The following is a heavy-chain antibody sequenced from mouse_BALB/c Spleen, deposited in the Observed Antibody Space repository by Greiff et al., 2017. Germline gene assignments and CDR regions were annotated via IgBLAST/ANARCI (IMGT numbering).Heavy chain of an antibody. CDR2: IDPYNGGT. D-gene: IGHD2-1*01. Sequence: LLESGPELVKPGASVKVSCKASGYAFTSYNMYWVKQSHGKSLEWIGYIDPYNGGTSYNQKFKGKATLTVDKSSSTAYMHLNSLTSEDSAVYYCARGLYGNYPYWYFDVWGAGTTVTVSS. CDR3: ARGLYGNYPYWYFDV. CDR1: GYAFTSYN. V-gene: IGHV1S135*01. J-gene: IGHJ1*01.